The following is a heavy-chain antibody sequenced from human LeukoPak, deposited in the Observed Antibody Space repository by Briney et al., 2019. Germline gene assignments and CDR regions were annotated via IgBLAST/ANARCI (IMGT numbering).Heavy chain of an antibody. CDR3: ARGEAEAGLDC. D-gene: IGHD6-13*01. V-gene: IGHV4-30-2*01. CDR1: GGSISSGGYY. J-gene: IGHJ4*02. CDR2: IYHSGST. Sequence: RPSETLSLTCTVSGGSISSGGYYWSWIRQPPGKGLEWIGYIYHSGSTFYNPSLKSRVTISVDTSKNQFSLKLSSVTAADTAVYFCARGEAEAGLDCWGQGTLVTVSS.